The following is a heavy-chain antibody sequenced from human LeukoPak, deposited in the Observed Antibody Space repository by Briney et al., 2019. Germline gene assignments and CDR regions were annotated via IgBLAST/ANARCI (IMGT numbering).Heavy chain of an antibody. D-gene: IGHD6-19*01. CDR1: GGSFSGYY. J-gene: IGHJ3*02. CDR3: ARDPMAGTFRAFDI. V-gene: IGHV4-34*01. CDR2: INHSGST. Sequence: SETLPLTCAVYGGSFSGYYWSWIRQPPGKGLEWIGEINHSGSTNYNPSLKSRVTISVDTSKNQFSLKLSSVTAADTAVYYCARDPMAGTFRAFDIWGQGTMVTVSS.